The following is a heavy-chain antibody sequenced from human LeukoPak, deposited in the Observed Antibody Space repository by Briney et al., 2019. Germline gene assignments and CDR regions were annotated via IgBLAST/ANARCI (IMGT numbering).Heavy chain of an antibody. D-gene: IGHD2-2*03. CDR1: GFTFSNYW. J-gene: IGHJ4*02. CDR3: ANMLDLPF. CDR2: IKNDGSST. V-gene: IGHV3-74*01. Sequence: PGGSLSLSCAASGFTFSNYWMCWVRQAPGKGLVWVSCIKNDGSSTFYADAVKGRFTISRDNAKNTLYLQMDSLRAEDTGLFYCANMLDLPFCGQGTLVTVSS.